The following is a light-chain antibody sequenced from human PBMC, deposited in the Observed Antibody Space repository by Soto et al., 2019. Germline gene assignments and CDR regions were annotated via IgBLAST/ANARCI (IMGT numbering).Light chain of an antibody. V-gene: IGKV3-15*01. CDR2: GAS. Sequence: EIVLTQSPATLSLSPGERATLSCRASQSVSSNLAWYQQKPGQAPRLLIYGASTRATGIPARFSGTGSGTDFTLTISSLQSEDIAIYYCQQYNNWPWTFGQGTKVDIK. CDR1: QSVSSN. J-gene: IGKJ1*01. CDR3: QQYNNWPWT.